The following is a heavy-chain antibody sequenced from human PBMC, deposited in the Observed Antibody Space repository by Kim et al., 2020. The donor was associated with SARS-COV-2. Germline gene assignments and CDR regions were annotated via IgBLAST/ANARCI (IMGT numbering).Heavy chain of an antibody. D-gene: IGHD3-22*01. CDR3: AKGPYYGSRVPFDY. Sequence: AASVDGRFTITRKNSKSTLYLQMSSLRAEDTAVYYCAKGPYYGSRVPFDYWGQGTLVTVSS. J-gene: IGHJ4*02. V-gene: IGHV3-30*02.